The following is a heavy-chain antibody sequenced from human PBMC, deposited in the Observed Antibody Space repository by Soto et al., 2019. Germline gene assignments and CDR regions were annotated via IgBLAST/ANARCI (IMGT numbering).Heavy chain of an antibody. CDR3: CKDLAGFLHGSGRAAFDY. CDR1: GFTFSSYG. CDR2: ISYDGSNK. V-gene: IGHV3-30*18. D-gene: IGHD3-10*01. Sequence: QVQLVESGGGVVQPGRSLRLSCAASGFTFSSYGMHWVRQAPGKGLEWVAVISYDGSNKYYADSVKGRFTISRDNSKNTLYLQMNSLRAGDTAVYYWCKDLAGFLHGSGRAAFDYWGQGTLVTVSS. J-gene: IGHJ4*02.